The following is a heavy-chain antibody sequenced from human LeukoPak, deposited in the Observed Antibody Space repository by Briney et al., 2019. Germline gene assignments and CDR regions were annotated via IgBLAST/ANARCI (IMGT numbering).Heavy chain of an antibody. CDR3: ARSRRDWGSGDY. V-gene: IGHV1-2*02. CDR1: GYTFTSHY. D-gene: IGHD7-27*01. J-gene: IGHJ4*02. Sequence: GASVKVSCKASGYTFTSHYMHWVRQAPGQGLEWMGWINPNSGGTNYAQKFQGRVTMTRDTSISTAYMELSRLRSDDTAVYYCARSRRDWGSGDYWGQGTLVTVSS. CDR2: INPNSGGT.